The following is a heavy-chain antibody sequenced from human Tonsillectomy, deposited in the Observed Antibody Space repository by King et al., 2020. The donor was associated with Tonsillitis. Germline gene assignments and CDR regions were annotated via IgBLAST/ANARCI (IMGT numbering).Heavy chain of an antibody. CDR1: GYSFTSYW. D-gene: IGHD3-9*01. CDR3: ARFDSTYRYYYYYYMDV. J-gene: IGHJ6*03. Sequence: VQLVESGAEVKKPGESLKISCKASGYSFTSYWIGWVRQMPGKGLEWMGIIDPGDSDPRYSPSFQGQVTISADKSISTAYLQWSSLKASDTAISYCARFDSTYRYYYYYYMDVWGKGTTVTVSS. V-gene: IGHV5-51*01. CDR2: IDPGDSDP.